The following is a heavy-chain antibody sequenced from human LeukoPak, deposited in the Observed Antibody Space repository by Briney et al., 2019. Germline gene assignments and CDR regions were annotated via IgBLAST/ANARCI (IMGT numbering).Heavy chain of an antibody. Sequence: SETLSLTCTVSGASISSSNYYWGWIRQPPGKGPEWIGSIYYSGSTYYNPSLKSRVTISVDTSKNQFSLKLSSVTAADTAVYYCARSQNYGSGSYYNEPFDYWGQGTLVTVSS. CDR2: IYYSGST. CDR3: ARSQNYGSGSYYNEPFDY. J-gene: IGHJ4*02. D-gene: IGHD3-10*01. V-gene: IGHV4-39*01. CDR1: GASISSSNYY.